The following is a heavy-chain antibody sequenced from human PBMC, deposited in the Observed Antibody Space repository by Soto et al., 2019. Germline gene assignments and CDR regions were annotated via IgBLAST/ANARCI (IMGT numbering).Heavy chain of an antibody. CDR1: GFDFSDFS. D-gene: IGHD4-17*01. CDR2: ITSSGSSK. Sequence: QVQLVESGGGLVKPGGSLRLSCAVSGFDFSDFSMSWIRQAPGMGLEYVSHITSSGSSKYYADSVRGRFTISRDNAKNSLYLQMNSLRAEDTAVYYCARVQGDDYGDPEDYYYGMDVWGQGTPVTVSS. CDR3: ARVQGDDYGDPEDYYYGMDV. J-gene: IGHJ6*02. V-gene: IGHV3-11*01.